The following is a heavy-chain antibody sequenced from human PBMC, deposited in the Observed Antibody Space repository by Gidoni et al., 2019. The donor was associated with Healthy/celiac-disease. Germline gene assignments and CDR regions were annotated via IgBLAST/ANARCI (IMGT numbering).Heavy chain of an antibody. D-gene: IGHD3-22*01. Sequence: VVQPGRSLRLSCAASGFTFSSYGMPWVRQAPGKGLEWVAVIWDDGSNKDYADSVKGRFTISRDNSKNTLYLQMNSLRAEDTAVYYCASGYYYDSSGYYDLLGVDYWGQGTLVTVSS. CDR3: ASGYYYDSSGYYDLLGVDY. J-gene: IGHJ4*02. CDR2: IWDDGSNK. V-gene: IGHV3-33*01. CDR1: GFTFSSYG.